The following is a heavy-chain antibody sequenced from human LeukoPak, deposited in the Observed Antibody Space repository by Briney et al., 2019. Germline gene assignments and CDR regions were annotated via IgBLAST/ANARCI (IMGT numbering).Heavy chain of an antibody. CDR3: ARXFLPSXXDXFDI. Sequence: GGSLRLSCAASGFTFSSYWMSWVRQAPGKGLEWVANIKQDGSEKYYVDSVKGRFTISRDNAKNSLYLQMNSLRAEDTAVYYCARXFLPSXXDXFDIWGQGTMVTVS. CDR1: GFTFSSYW. V-gene: IGHV3-7*01. J-gene: IGHJ3*02. CDR2: IKQDGSEK. D-gene: IGHD2-2*01.